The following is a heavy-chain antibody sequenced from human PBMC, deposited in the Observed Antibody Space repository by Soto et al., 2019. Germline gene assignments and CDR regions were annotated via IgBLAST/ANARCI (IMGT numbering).Heavy chain of an antibody. Sequence: GASVKVSCKASGYTFTSYYMHWVRQAPGQGLEWMGIINPSGGSTSYAQKFQGRVTMTRDTSTSTVYMELSSLRSEDTAVYYCARDGGLYGDYDSYYYGMDVWGQGTTVTVSS. J-gene: IGHJ6*02. D-gene: IGHD4-17*01. V-gene: IGHV1-46*01. CDR1: GYTFTSYY. CDR2: INPSGGST. CDR3: ARDGGLYGDYDSYYYGMDV.